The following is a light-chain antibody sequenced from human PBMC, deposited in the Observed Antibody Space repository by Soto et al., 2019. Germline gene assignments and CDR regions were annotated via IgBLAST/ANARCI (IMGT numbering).Light chain of an antibody. Sequence: DIQLTQSPSFLPASVGDRVTITCRASQGISSYLAWYQQKPGKAPKLLIYAASTLQSGVPSRFSGSGSGTEFTLPISSLQPEDFATYCCQQLNSYPRLTFGGGNKGEIK. V-gene: IGKV1-9*01. CDR3: QQLNSYPRLT. CDR1: QGISSY. J-gene: IGKJ4*01. CDR2: AAS.